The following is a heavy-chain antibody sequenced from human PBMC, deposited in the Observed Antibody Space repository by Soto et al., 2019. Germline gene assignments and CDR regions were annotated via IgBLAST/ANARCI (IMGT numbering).Heavy chain of an antibody. J-gene: IGHJ4*02. CDR1: GYTFTSYG. V-gene: IGHV1-18*04. Sequence: ASVKGSCKSSGYTFTSYGISWVRQAPGQGLEWMGWIRVYNGNTKYAQKVQDRLTVTTDTSSNTAYMELRSLRSDDTAVYYCARKENYGDYVDYWGQGTLVTVSS. D-gene: IGHD4-17*01. CDR3: ARKENYGDYVDY. CDR2: IRVYNGNT.